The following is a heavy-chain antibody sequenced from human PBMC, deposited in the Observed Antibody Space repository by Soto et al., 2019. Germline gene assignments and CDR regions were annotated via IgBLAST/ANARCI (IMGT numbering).Heavy chain of an antibody. CDR1: GFTFSSYA. J-gene: IGHJ6*02. V-gene: IGHV3-23*01. Sequence: GGSLRLSCAASGFTFSSYAMSWVRQAPGKGLEWVSAISGSGGSTYYADSVKGRFTISRDNSKNTLYLQMNSLRAEDTAVYYYANFASIWSGYERVVERADYYYGMDVWGQGTTVTVSS. D-gene: IGHD3-3*01. CDR2: ISGSGGST. CDR3: ANFASIWSGYERVVERADYYYGMDV.